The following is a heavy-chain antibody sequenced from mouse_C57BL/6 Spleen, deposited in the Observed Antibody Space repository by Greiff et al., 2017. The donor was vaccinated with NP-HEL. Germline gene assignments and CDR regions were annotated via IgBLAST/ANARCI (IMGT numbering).Heavy chain of an antibody. D-gene: IGHD4-1*01. V-gene: IGHV1-9*01. J-gene: IGHJ4*01. CDR1: GYTFTGYW. CDR3: GRVGRRDAMGY. Sequence: VQLQQSGAELMKPGASVKLSCKATGYTFTGYWIEWVKQRPGHGLEWIGEILPGSGSTNYNEKFKGKATFPADTSSNTAYMQLSSLTTEDSGIYCCGRVGRRDAMGYWGQGTSVTVAS. CDR2: ILPGSGST.